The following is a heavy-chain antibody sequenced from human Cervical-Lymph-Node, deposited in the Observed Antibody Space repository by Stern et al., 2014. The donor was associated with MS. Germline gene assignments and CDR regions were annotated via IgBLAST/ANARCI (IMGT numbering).Heavy chain of an antibody. CDR3: ARQIEGIPGL. CDR2: IYPGDSDT. CDR1: GYGFSDYW. V-gene: IGHV5-51*01. J-gene: IGHJ4*02. Sequence: MQLVQSGAVVRKPGDSLRISCTGSGYGFSDYWIGWVRQMPGKGLEWIGIIYPGDSDTTYSPSFEGQVPMSADKSFATAYLQWSSLKASDTAIYFCARQIEGIPGLWGQGTLVTVSS. D-gene: IGHD6-13*01.